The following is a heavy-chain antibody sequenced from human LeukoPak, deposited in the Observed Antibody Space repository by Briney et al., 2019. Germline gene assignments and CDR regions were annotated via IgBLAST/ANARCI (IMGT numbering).Heavy chain of an antibody. CDR1: GFTFSNAW. CDR2: IKSKTDGGTT. J-gene: IGHJ6*02. V-gene: IGHV3-15*01. Sequence: PGGSLRLSCAASGFTFSNAWMSWVRQAPGKGLGWVGRIKSKTDGGTTDYAAPGKGRFTISRDDSKNTLYLQMNSLKTEDTAVYYCTTDYCSSTSCYAPYYYGMDVWGQGTTVTVSS. D-gene: IGHD2-2*01. CDR3: TTDYCSSTSCYAPYYYGMDV.